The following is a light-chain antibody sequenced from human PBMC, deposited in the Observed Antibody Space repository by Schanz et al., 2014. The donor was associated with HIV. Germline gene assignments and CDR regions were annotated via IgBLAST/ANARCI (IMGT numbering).Light chain of an antibody. V-gene: IGKV1-39*01. CDR1: QAIRND. CDR2: AAS. Sequence: DIQLTQSPSSLSASIGDRVTITCRASQAIRNDLDWFQQKPGKAPQRLISAASSLQSGVPSRFSGSGSETDFTLTISSLQPEDFATYYCQQSYSLPRTFGQGTKVEFK. CDR3: QQSYSLPRT. J-gene: IGKJ1*01.